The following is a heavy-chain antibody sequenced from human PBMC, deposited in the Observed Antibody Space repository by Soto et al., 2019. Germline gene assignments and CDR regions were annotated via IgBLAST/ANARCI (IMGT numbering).Heavy chain of an antibody. CDR2: IYYSGST. CDR3: ARGEDAFFYYGLDV. CDR1: GGSISSYY. V-gene: IGHV4-59*01. Sequence: SETLSLTCTVSGGSISSYYWSWVRQPPGKGLQWIGYIYYSGSTYYNPSLKGRATMSVDTSKSQFSLKLTSVTAADTAVYYCARGEDAFFYYGLDVWGQGITVTVSS. J-gene: IGHJ6*02.